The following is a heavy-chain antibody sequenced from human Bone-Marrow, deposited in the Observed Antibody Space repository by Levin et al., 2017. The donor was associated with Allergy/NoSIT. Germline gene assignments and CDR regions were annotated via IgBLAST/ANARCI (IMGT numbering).Heavy chain of an antibody. CDR1: GVSISSSGVR. V-gene: IGHV2-70*04. D-gene: IGHD2-8*02. Sequence: ESGPTLVKPTQTLTLTCTFSGVSISSSGVRMSWIRQPPGKALEWLACIDWDDDKFYRTSLRSRLFISKDTSKNQVVLTMTNMDPVDTGTYYCARMNTGGVFDYWGQGTLVTVSS. CDR3: ARMNTGGVFDY. J-gene: IGHJ4*02. CDR2: IDWDDDK.